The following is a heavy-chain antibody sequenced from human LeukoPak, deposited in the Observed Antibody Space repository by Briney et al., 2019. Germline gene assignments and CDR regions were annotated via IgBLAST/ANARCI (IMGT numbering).Heavy chain of an antibody. Sequence: GGSLRLSCAASGFTFDGYAMHWVRQVPGKGLEWVSSISWNSGSVDYADSVKGRFTISRDNAQSSLYLQMNNLRVEDTALYYCAKPRSTGWYYFDYWGQGTLVTVSS. CDR3: AKPRSTGWYYFDY. V-gene: IGHV3-9*01. CDR2: ISWNSGSV. J-gene: IGHJ4*02. D-gene: IGHD6-19*01. CDR1: GFTFDGYA.